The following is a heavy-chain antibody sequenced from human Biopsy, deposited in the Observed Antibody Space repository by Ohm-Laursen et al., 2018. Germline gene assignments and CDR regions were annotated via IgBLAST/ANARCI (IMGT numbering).Heavy chain of an antibody. V-gene: IGHV1-18*01. CDR1: GYLFINYG. CDR3: ARTVDTVVVTPSDH. Sequence: ASVKVSCKTSGYLFINYGISWVRQAPGQGLEWLGWISTYNGNTNYAQKFRGRVTMTTDKPTSTAYVELRSLRSDDTAVYYCARTVDTVVVTPSDHWGQGTLVTVSS. J-gene: IGHJ4*02. D-gene: IGHD5-18*01. CDR2: ISTYNGNT.